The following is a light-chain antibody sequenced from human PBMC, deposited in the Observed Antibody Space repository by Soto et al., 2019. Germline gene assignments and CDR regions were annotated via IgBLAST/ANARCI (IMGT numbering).Light chain of an antibody. J-gene: IGLJ1*01. CDR1: SSDVGGYHY. CDR3: SSYAGSNNFV. V-gene: IGLV2-8*01. Sequence: QSALTQPPSASGSPGQSVTISCTGTSSDVGGYHYVSWYQQHPGKAPKFIIYEVSKRPSGVPDRFSGSKSGNTASLTVSGLQAEDEADYYCSSYAGSNNFVFGTGTKLTVL. CDR2: EVS.